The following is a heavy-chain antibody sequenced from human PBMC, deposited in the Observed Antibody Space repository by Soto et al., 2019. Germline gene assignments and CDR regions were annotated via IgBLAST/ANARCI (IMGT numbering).Heavy chain of an antibody. V-gene: IGHV3-9*01. CDR2: INWNSDKV. Sequence: EVQLVESGGGLVQPGGSLRLSCEVSGFNLGNYAMHWVRQAPGKGLAWVAGINWNSDKVGYAGSVKGRFTISRDNAKSSVYQQMNGLTTEDTARYYCAKDKGGTPYYFDSWGQGILVTVSS. CDR3: AKDKGGTPYYFDS. CDR1: GFNLGNYA. D-gene: IGHD6-25*01. J-gene: IGHJ4*02.